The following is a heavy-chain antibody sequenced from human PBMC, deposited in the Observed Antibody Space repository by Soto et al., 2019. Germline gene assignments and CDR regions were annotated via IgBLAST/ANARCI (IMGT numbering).Heavy chain of an antibody. CDR2: FDPEDGET. D-gene: IGHD3-10*01. CDR1: GYTLTELS. J-gene: IGHJ4*02. Sequence: ASVKVSCKVSGYTLTELSMHWVRQAPGKGLEWMGGFDPEDGETIYAQKFQGRVTMTEDTSTDTAYMELSSLRSEDTAVYYCATVLWFGELLTGVDYWGQGTLVTVSS. CDR3: ATVLWFGELLTGVDY. V-gene: IGHV1-24*01.